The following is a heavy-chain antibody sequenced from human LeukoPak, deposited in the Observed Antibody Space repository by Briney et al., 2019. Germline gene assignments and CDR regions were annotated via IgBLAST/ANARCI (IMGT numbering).Heavy chain of an antibody. CDR2: INHSGST. J-gene: IGHJ4*02. Sequence: PSETLSLTCAVYGGSFSGYYWSWIRQPPGKGLEWIGEINHSGSTNYNPSLKSRVTISVDTSKNQFSLKLSSVTAADTAVYYCARVGVAVKDNPFDYWGQGTLVTVSS. CDR1: GGSFSGYY. V-gene: IGHV4-34*01. CDR3: ARVGVAVKDNPFDY. D-gene: IGHD3-16*01.